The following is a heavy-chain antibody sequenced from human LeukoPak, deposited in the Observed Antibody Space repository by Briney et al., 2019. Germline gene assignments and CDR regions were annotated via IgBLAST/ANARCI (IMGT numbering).Heavy chain of an antibody. J-gene: IGHJ6*03. CDR1: GGSIFSYY. Sequence: SETLSLTCTVSGGSIFSYYWNWIRQPPGKGLEWIGYVSYSGTTNYNPSLSSRLTISLDTPKNRFSLNLYSVTAADTAIYFCARYIRGPDYYIDVWGKGTTVAVSS. V-gene: IGHV4-59*01. CDR2: VSYSGTT. D-gene: IGHD1-14*01. CDR3: ARYIRGPDYYIDV.